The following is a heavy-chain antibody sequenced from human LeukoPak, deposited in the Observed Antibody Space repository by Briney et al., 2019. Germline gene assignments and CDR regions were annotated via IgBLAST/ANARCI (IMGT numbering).Heavy chain of an antibody. Sequence: PGGSLRLSCAASGFTFSSYAMHWVRRAPGKGLEWVAVISYDGSNKYYADSVKGRFTISRDNSKNTLYLQMNSLRAEDTAVYYCARSRCSGGSCYSISKNYYFDYWGQGTLVTVSS. CDR2: ISYDGSNK. D-gene: IGHD2-15*01. CDR1: GFTFSSYA. CDR3: ARSRCSGGSCYSISKNYYFDY. J-gene: IGHJ4*02. V-gene: IGHV3-30-3*01.